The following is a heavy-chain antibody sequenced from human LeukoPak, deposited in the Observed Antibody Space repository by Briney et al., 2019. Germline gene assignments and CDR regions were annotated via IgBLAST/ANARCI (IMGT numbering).Heavy chain of an antibody. CDR1: GGSISSGGYY. CDR3: ARDSMVRGVNYFDY. CDR2: IYYSGST. Sequence: PSETLPLTCTVSGGSISSGGYYWSWIRQHPGKGLEWIGYIYYSGSTYYNPSLKSRVTISVDTSKNQFSLKLSSVTAADAAVYYCARDSMVRGVNYFDYWGQGTLVTVSS. D-gene: IGHD3-10*01. J-gene: IGHJ4*02. V-gene: IGHV4-31*03.